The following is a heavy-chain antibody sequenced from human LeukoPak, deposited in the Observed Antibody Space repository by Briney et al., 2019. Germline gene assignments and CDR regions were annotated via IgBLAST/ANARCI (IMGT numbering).Heavy chain of an antibody. CDR1: GFTFSSFE. CDR3: AKWCGYSSSCFDY. J-gene: IGHJ4*02. D-gene: IGHD6-13*01. V-gene: IGHV3-23*01. Sequence: GGSLRLSCAASGFTFSSFEMNWVRQAPGKGLEWVSAISGSGGSTYYADSVKGRFTISRDNSKNTLYLQMNSLRAEDTAVYYCAKWCGYSSSCFDYWGQGTLVTVSS. CDR2: ISGSGGST.